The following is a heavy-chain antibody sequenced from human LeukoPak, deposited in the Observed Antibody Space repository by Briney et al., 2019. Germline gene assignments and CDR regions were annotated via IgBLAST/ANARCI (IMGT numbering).Heavy chain of an antibody. J-gene: IGHJ4*02. CDR1: GGSISSSSYY. D-gene: IGHD1-26*01. CDR2: IYYSGST. V-gene: IGHV4-39*01. Sequence: TSETLSLTCTVSGGSISSSSYYWGWIRQPPGKGLEWIGSIYYSGSTYYNPSLKGRVTISVDTSKNQFSLKLSSVTAADTAVYYCASPVGASPLTFVDYWGQGTLVTVSS. CDR3: ASPVGASPLTFVDY.